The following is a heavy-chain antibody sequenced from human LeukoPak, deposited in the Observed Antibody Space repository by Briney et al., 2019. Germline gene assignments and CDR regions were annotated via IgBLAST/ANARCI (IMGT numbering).Heavy chain of an antibody. CDR3: ARALSRGYSGYDYGLGY. CDR1: GYTFTSYY. J-gene: IGHJ4*02. Sequence: GASVKVSCKASGYTFTSYYIHWVRQAPGQGLEWMGWISASNGNTNYAQKLQGRVTMTTETSTSTAYMELRSLRSDDTAVYYCARALSRGYSGYDYGLGYWGQGTLVTVSS. D-gene: IGHD5-12*01. V-gene: IGHV1-18*04. CDR2: ISASNGNT.